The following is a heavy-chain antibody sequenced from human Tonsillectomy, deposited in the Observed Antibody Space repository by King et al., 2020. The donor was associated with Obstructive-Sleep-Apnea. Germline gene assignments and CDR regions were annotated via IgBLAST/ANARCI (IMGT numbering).Heavy chain of an antibody. CDR1: GYTLTELS. J-gene: IGHJ4*02. CDR3: ATGVMITFGGVLVPPYYFDY. D-gene: IGHD3-16*02. CDR2: FDPEDGET. Sequence: QLVQSGAKVKKPGASVKVSCKVSGYTLTELSMHWVRQAPGKGLEWMGGFDPEDGETIYAQKFQGRVTMTEDTSTDTAYMELSSLRSEDTAVYYCATGVMITFGGVLVPPYYFDYWGQGTLVTVSS. V-gene: IGHV1-24*01.